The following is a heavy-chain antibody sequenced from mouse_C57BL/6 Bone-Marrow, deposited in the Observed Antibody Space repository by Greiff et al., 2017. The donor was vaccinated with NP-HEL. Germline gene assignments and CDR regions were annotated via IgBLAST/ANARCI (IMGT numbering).Heavy chain of an antibody. V-gene: IGHV1-26*01. CDR3: AQCNYFDY. CDR1: GYTFTDYY. D-gene: IGHD6-1*01. J-gene: IGHJ2*01. Sequence: EVQLQQSGPELVKPGASVKISCKASGYTFTDYYMHWVKQSHGQSLEWIGDINPNNGGTSYNQKFKGKATLTVDKSSSTAYMELRSLTSEDSAVYYWAQCNYFDYWGQGTTLTVSS. CDR2: INPNNGGT.